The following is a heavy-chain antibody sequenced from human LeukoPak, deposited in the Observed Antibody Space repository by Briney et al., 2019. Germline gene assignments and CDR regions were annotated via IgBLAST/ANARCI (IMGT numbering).Heavy chain of an antibody. CDR3: ARAPLWFGELYGSKYSWFDP. Sequence: ASVKVSCKASGYTFTSYDINWVRQATGQGLEWMGWMNPNSGNTGYAQKFQGRVTMTRNTSISTAYMELSSLRSEDTAVYYCARAPLWFGELYGSKYSWFDPWGQGTLVTVSS. D-gene: IGHD3-10*01. CDR1: GYTFTSYD. V-gene: IGHV1-8*01. CDR2: MNPNSGNT. J-gene: IGHJ5*02.